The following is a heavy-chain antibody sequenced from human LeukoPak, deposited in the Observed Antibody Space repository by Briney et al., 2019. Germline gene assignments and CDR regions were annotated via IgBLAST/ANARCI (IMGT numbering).Heavy chain of an antibody. D-gene: IGHD2-2*01. J-gene: IGHJ5*02. Sequence: SETLSLTCAVYGGSFSGYYWSWIRQPPGKGLEWIGEINHSGSTNYNPPLKSRVTISVDTSKNQFSLKLSSVTAADTAVYYCARDIVVVPAAIRGRWFDPWGQGTLVTVSS. V-gene: IGHV4-34*01. CDR1: GGSFSGYY. CDR3: ARDIVVVPAAIRGRWFDP. CDR2: INHSGST.